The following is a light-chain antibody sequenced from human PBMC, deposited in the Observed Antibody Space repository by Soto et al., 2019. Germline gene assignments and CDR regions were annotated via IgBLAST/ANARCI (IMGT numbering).Light chain of an antibody. V-gene: IGLV2-14*03. Sequence: SVRTQPASVSGAPGHAGTISCTGASSDVGAYEHVSWYQQHPGRAPKLILYDVNNRPSGVSNHFSGSKSGSTASLVISGLQANDEADYYCSSYSTTNILVFGSGTKVTVL. CDR2: DVN. CDR1: SSDVGAYEH. J-gene: IGLJ1*01. CDR3: SSYSTTNILV.